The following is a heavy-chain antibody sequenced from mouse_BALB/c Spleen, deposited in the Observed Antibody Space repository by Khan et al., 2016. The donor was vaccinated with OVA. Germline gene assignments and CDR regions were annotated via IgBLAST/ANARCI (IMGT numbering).Heavy chain of an antibody. V-gene: IGHV5-6*01. CDR2: ISSGGHYT. Sequence: EVELVESGGDLVKPGGSLKLSSAASGFTFSTYGMSWVRQTPDMRLEWVATISSGGHYTYYPDSVKGRFTISRDNAKNTLYLQMSSLKSEDTAIYYCARLAYYYNSEGFAYWGQGTLVTVSA. D-gene: IGHD1-1*02. CDR1: GFTFSTYG. CDR3: ARLAYYYNSEGFAY. J-gene: IGHJ3*01.